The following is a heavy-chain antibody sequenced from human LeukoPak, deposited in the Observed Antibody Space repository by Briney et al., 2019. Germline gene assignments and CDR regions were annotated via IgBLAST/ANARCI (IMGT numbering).Heavy chain of an antibody. D-gene: IGHD2-2*01. CDR1: GGSFSGYY. CDR3: ARGYCSSTSCYFSYYYYYYGMDV. V-gene: IGHV4-34*01. CDR2: INHSGST. J-gene: IGHJ6*02. Sequence: PSETLSLTCAVYGGSFSGYYWSWIRQPPGKGLEWIGEINHSGSTNYNPSLKSRVTISVDPSKNQFSLKLSSVTAADTAVYYCARGYCSSTSCYFSYYYYYYGMDVWGQGTTVTVSS.